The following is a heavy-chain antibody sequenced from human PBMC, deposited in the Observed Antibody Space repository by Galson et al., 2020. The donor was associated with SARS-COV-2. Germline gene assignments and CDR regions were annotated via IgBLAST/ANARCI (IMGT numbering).Heavy chain of an antibody. D-gene: IGHD5-12*01. CDR2: IHHTGST. CDR1: GYFISSGHY. CDR3: ARNSGYASSFSDS. V-gene: IGHV4-38-2*01. Sequence: SETLSLTCDVSGYFISSGHYWDWIRLPPGKGLEWIGNIHHTGSTYYNPSPSLKSRFTFSVDKYKNQFYLTLSSVTAADTAVYYCARNSGYASSFSDSWGRGTLVTV. J-gene: IGHJ4*02.